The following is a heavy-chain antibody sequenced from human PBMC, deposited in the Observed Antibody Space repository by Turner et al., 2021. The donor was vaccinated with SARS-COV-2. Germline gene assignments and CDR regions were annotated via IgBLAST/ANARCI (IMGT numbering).Heavy chain of an antibody. CDR1: GGSISSYF. J-gene: IGHJ3*01. Sequence: QVQLQESGPGLVKPSETLSLTCTVPGGSISSYFWSWIRQPAGKGLEWIGRIHSSGIINYNPSRKSRVTMSVDTSKNQVSLRLSSVTAADTAVYFCARANEDLTRALDVWGKGTMVTVSA. CDR3: ARANEDLTRALDV. V-gene: IGHV4-4*07. CDR2: IHSSGII. D-gene: IGHD3-16*01.